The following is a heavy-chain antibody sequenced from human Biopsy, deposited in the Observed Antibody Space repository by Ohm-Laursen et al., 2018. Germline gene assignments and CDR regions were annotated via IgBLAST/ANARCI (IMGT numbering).Heavy chain of an antibody. CDR3: QGEHLPPGQFYGVDA. CDR2: LHDRGVT. D-gene: IGHD1-26*01. Sequence: SLRLSCAASGITVNDHYMSWVRQAPGKGLEWVSSLHDRGVTYYADSVKGRFTISGDNSKNTLYLQMNGLRAEDTAVYFCQGEHLPPGQFYGVDAWGQGTTVTVSS. CDR1: GITVNDHY. V-gene: IGHV3-66*01. J-gene: IGHJ6*02.